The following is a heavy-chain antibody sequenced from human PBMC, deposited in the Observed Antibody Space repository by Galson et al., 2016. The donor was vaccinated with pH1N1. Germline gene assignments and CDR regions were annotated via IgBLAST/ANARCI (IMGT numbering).Heavy chain of an antibody. CDR3: AREGVATTVDF. J-gene: IGHJ4*02. D-gene: IGHD5-12*01. Sequence: SVKVSCKVSGGTFSSSAITWVRQAPGQGLEWMGWMNPNTGGTNYAQKFQGRVTMTRDTSISTAYMELTRLRSDDTAVYYCAREGVATTVDFWGQGTQVTVSS. CDR1: GGTFSSSA. CDR2: MNPNTGGT. V-gene: IGHV1-2*02.